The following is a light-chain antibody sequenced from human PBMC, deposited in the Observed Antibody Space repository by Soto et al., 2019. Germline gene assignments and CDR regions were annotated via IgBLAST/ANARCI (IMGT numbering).Light chain of an antibody. Sequence: AIRMTQSPSSLSAYTGDRVTITCRASQGISSYLAWYQQKPGKAPKLLIYAASTLQSGVPSRFSGIGSGTDFTLTISCLQSEDFATYYCQQYYSYSTFGQGTKGEIK. CDR2: AAS. CDR3: QQYYSYST. CDR1: QGISSY. V-gene: IGKV1-8*01. J-gene: IGKJ1*01.